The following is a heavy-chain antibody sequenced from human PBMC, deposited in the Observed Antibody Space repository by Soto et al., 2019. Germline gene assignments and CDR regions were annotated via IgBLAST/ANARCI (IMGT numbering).Heavy chain of an antibody. CDR1: GFSITNYH. V-gene: IGHV1-46*01. J-gene: IGHJ3*02. CDR3: AREIVGAISRSDALEI. CDR2: ITPLGGAT. Sequence: QVQLVQSGAEVKKPGASVRVSCKASGFSITNYHMHLVRQAPGQGLGWMGVITPLGGATTYAQKFPGRVTMTADMSASNVHMDVSRLRSEDTAVYYCAREIVGAISRSDALEIWGQGTMVTVSS. D-gene: IGHD1-26*01.